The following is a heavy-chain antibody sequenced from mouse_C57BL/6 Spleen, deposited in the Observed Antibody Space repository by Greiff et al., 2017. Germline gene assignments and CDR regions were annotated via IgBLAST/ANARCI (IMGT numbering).Heavy chain of an antibody. CDR1: GYTFTSYW. Sequence: VQLQQPGAELVMPGASVKLSCKASGYTFTSYWMHWVKQRPGQGLEWIGEIDPSDSYTNYNQKFKGKSTLTVDKSSSTAYMQRSSLTSEDSAVYYCARWLHDAMDYWGQGTSVTVSS. CDR2: IDPSDSYT. D-gene: IGHD2-2*01. J-gene: IGHJ4*01. V-gene: IGHV1-69*01. CDR3: ARWLHDAMDY.